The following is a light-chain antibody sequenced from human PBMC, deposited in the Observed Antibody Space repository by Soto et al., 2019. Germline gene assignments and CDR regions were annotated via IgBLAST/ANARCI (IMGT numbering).Light chain of an antibody. CDR1: QSVSSN. CDR3: QQCGSSPIT. V-gene: IGKV3-20*01. J-gene: IGKJ5*01. Sequence: EIVLTQSPAPLSVSPGERSTLSCRASQSVSSNLAWYQQKPGQAPRLLIYGASTRATAIPARFSGSGSGTDFTLTISRLEPEDFAVYYCQQCGSSPITFGQGTRLE. CDR2: GAS.